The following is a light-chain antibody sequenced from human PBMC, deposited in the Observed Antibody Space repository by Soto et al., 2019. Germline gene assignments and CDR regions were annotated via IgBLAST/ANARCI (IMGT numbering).Light chain of an antibody. V-gene: IGKV2-30*02. CDR1: QSLVHSDGNTY. CDR2: KVP. CDR3: MQGTHWPPYT. Sequence: DVVMTQSPLSLPVTLGQPASISCRSSQSLVHSDGNTYLNWFQQRPGQSPRRLIYKVPKRDSGVPDRFSGSGAGTDFTLKISRVEAEDVGVYFCMQGTHWPPYTFGQGTKLEIK. J-gene: IGKJ2*01.